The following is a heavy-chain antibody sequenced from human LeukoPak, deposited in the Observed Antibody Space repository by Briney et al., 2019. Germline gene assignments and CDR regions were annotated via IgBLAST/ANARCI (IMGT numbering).Heavy chain of an antibody. Sequence: ASVRVSCKASGYTSPNYGINWVRQAPGQGLEWMGWISAYNGTTSYAQKFQGRATLTTDTSTSTAYMELRSLRSDDTAVYFCARVNTAIAAAETDIDYWGQGTLVTVSS. D-gene: IGHD6-25*01. CDR1: GYTSPNYG. CDR3: ARVNTAIAAAETDIDY. J-gene: IGHJ4*02. CDR2: ISAYNGTT. V-gene: IGHV1-18*01.